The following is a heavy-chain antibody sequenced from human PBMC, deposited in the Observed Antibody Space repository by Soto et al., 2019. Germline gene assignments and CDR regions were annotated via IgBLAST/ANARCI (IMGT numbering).Heavy chain of an antibody. J-gene: IGHJ6*02. CDR3: AKGIQLWSFYYYGMDV. CDR1: GFTFSSYG. V-gene: IGHV3-30*18. CDR2: ISYDGSNK. Sequence: QVQLVESGGGVVQPGRSLRLSCAASGFTFSSYGMHWVRQAPGKGLEWVAVISYDGSNKYYADSVKGRFTISRDNSKNPLYMQMNRLRAEDTAVYYCAKGIQLWSFYYYGMDVWGQGTTVTVSS. D-gene: IGHD5-18*01.